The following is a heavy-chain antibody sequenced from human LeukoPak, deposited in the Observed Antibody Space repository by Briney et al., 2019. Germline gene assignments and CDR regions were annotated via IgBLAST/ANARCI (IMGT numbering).Heavy chain of an antibody. Sequence: GRSLRLSCSASGFTFSSYAMHWVRQAPGKGLEYVSAISTNGGSTFYADSVKGRFTISRDNSKNTLYLQMSSLRPEDTAVYYCETYSSGEDYWGQGTLATVSS. CDR3: ETYSSGEDY. CDR1: GFTFSSYA. J-gene: IGHJ4*02. V-gene: IGHV3-64D*09. CDR2: ISTNGGST. D-gene: IGHD6-19*01.